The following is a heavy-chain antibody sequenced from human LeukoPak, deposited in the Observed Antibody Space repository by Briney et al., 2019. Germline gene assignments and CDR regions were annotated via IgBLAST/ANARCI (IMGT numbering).Heavy chain of an antibody. CDR3: AKGHLEYSSSWYYFDY. Sequence: GGSLRLSCAASGFTFSSYAMSWVRQAPGKGLEWVSAISGSGGSTYYADSVKGRFTISRDNSKNTLYLQMNSLGAEDTAVYYCAKGHLEYSSSWYYFDYWGQGTLVTVSS. CDR2: ISGSGGST. CDR1: GFTFSSYA. D-gene: IGHD6-13*01. J-gene: IGHJ4*02. V-gene: IGHV3-23*01.